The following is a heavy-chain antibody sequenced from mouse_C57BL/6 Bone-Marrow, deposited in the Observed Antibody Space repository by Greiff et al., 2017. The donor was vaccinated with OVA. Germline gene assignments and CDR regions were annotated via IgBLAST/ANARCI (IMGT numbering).Heavy chain of an antibody. CDR1: GFTFSDYY. Sequence: EVKVVESEGGLVQPGSSMKLSCTASGFTFSDYYMAWVRQVPEKGLEWVANINYDGSSTYYLDSLKSRFIISRDNAKNILYLQMSSLKSEDTATYYCARDYGYYGSSYPYWYFDVWGTGTTVTVSS. CDR2: INYDGSST. V-gene: IGHV5-16*01. CDR3: ARDYGYYGSSYPYWYFDV. J-gene: IGHJ1*03. D-gene: IGHD1-1*01.